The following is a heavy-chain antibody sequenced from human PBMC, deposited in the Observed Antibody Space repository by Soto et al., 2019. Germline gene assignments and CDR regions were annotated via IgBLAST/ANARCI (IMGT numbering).Heavy chain of an antibody. CDR2: IYYSGST. V-gene: IGHV4-30-2*01. D-gene: IGHD3-10*01. J-gene: IGHJ4*02. Sequence: SQTLSVTCSVSGGSIGSGGYSWSSIRQPPGKGLEWIGYIYYSGSTYYNPSLKSRVTISVDRSKNQFSLKLSSVTAAETAVYYCAATYSSGSYYNERFFDYWGQGTLVTVTS. CDR1: GGSIGSGGYS. CDR3: AATYSSGSYYNERFFDY.